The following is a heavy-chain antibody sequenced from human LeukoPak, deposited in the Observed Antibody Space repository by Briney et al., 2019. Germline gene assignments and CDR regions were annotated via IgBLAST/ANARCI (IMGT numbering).Heavy chain of an antibody. CDR1: GFTFNIYA. V-gene: IGHV3-23*01. D-gene: IGHD6-13*01. J-gene: IGHJ4*02. Sequence: GGSLRLSCAASGFTFNIYAMTWVRQAPGKGLEWVSGISDSGDRTYYVDSVKGRFTISRDNSRNTLYLQLNSLRAEDTALYYCAKDAAGPEYWGQGTLVTVSS. CDR2: ISDSGDRT. CDR3: AKDAAGPEY.